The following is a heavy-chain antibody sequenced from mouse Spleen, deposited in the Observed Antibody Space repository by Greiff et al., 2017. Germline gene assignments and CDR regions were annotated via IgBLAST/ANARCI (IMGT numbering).Heavy chain of an antibody. V-gene: IGHV3-6*01. J-gene: IGHJ2*01. D-gene: IGHD1-1*02. CDR2: ISYDGSN. CDR3: ARDRYGDYVDY. CDR1: GYSITSGYY. Sequence: EVKLEESGPGLVKPSQSLSLTCSVTGYSITSGYYWNWIRQFPGNKLEWMGYISYDGSNNYNPSLKNRISITRDTSKNQFFLKLNSVTTEDTATYYCARDRYGDYVDYWGQGTTLTVSS.